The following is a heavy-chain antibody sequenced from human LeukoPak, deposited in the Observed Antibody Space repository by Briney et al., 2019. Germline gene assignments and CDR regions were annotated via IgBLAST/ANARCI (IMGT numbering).Heavy chain of an antibody. CDR3: TTDSLFLHYYYAMDV. CDR1: GFTFSSYA. J-gene: IGHJ6*02. CDR2: IKTKTDGGTT. Sequence: GGSLRLSCAASGFTFSSYAMSWVRQAPGKGLEWVGRIKTKTDGGTTDNAAPVKGRFTISRDDSKNTLYLQMNSLKTEDTAVYYCTTDSLFLHYYYAMDVWGQGTTVTVSS. D-gene: IGHD2-21*01. V-gene: IGHV3-15*01.